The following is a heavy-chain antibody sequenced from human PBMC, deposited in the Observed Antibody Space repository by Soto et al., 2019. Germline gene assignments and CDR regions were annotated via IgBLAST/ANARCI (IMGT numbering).Heavy chain of an antibody. D-gene: IGHD6-19*01. V-gene: IGHV3-48*01. CDR2: ISSSSTI. Sequence: GSLRLSFAGSRFTFSSYSINWVLQAPGKGLEWVSSISSSSTIYYADSVKGRFTISRDNVQNSLYLQMHSLRAEDTAVYYCARERGSGWTFEYWGQGTLVTVSS. CDR3: ARERGSGWTFEY. J-gene: IGHJ4*02. CDR1: RFTFSSYS.